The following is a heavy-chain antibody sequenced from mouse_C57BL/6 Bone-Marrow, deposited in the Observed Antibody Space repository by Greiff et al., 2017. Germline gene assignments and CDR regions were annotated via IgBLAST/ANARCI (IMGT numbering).Heavy chain of an antibody. CDR2: IDPSDSYT. D-gene: IGHD2-12*01. J-gene: IGHJ3*01. V-gene: IGHV1-59*01. Sequence: QVQLQQPGAELVRPGTSVKLSCKASGYTFTSYWMHWVKQRPGQGLEWIGVIDPSDSYTTYNHKCKGKATLTVDTSSSTAYMLLSSLTSEDSAVYYCARRNSYVWFSYWGKGTLVTVSA. CDR3: ARRNSYVWFSY. CDR1: GYTFTSYW.